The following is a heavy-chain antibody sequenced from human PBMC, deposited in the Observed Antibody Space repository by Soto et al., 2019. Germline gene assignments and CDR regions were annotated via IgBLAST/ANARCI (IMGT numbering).Heavy chain of an antibody. CDR1: GFTFSSYA. V-gene: IGHV3-30-3*01. CDR2: ISYDGSNK. J-gene: IGHJ4*02. Sequence: QVQLVESGGGVVQPGRSLRLSCAASGFTFSSYAMHWVRQAPGKGLEWVAVISYDGSNKYYADSVKGRFTISRDNSKNPLYLQMNSLRAEDTAVYYCARVVLVATITTGAFDYWGQGTLVTVSS. CDR3: ARVVLVATITTGAFDY. D-gene: IGHD5-12*01.